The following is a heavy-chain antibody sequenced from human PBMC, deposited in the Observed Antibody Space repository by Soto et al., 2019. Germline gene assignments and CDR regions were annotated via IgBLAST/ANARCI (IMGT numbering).Heavy chain of an antibody. CDR1: ECTLTSDG. CDR3: ARVYCSSTSCYEIKTWFGL. Sequence: GASVNVSCKASECTLTSDGFIWVRQAPGQGLEWMGWINAYNGHTNFAQKFQGRVTMTTDTSPNTAYKKLRSVKSDDTDVYYCARVYCSSTSCYEIKTWFGLRGQGTPVPV. V-gene: IGHV1-18*04. CDR2: INAYNGHT. D-gene: IGHD2-2*01. J-gene: IGHJ5*02.